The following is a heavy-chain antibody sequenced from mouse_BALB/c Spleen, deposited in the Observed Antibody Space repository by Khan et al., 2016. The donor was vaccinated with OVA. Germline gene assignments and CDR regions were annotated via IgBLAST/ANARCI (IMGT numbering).Heavy chain of an antibody. CDR1: GFNIKDYY. Sequence: VQLQQSGAELVRSGASVKLSCTATGFNIKDYYINWVRQRPEQGLEWIGWIDPESDDTEYAPKFQGKATMTADTSSNTAYLQLRSLTSEDTADYYCSSDYYGSVDYWGQGTTLTVSS. D-gene: IGHD1-2*01. V-gene: IGHV14-4*02. J-gene: IGHJ2*01. CDR3: SSDYYGSVDY. CDR2: IDPESDDT.